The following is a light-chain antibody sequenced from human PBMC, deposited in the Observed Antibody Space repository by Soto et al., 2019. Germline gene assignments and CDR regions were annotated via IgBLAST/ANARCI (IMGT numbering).Light chain of an antibody. J-gene: IGKJ1*01. CDR1: QRLLHSNGYTY. CDR3: MQALQAPWT. CDR2: LGS. Sequence: DIVMTQSPLSLPVTPGEPASISCRSSQRLLHSNGYTYLDWYLQKPGQSPQLLTYLGSSRASGVPDRFSGSGSGTDFTLKISRVEAEDVGVYYCMQALQAPWTFGQGTKVEIK. V-gene: IGKV2-28*01.